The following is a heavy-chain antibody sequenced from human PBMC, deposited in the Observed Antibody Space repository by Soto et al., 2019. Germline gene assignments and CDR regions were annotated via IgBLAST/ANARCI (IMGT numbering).Heavy chain of an antibody. CDR2: IIPIFGTA. D-gene: IGHD5-18*01. CDR1: GGTFSSYA. CDR3: ARTLAMVYSRSHYYYGMDV. V-gene: IGHV1-69*01. Sequence: QVQLVQSGAEVKKPGSSVKVSCKASGGTFSSYAISWVRQAPGQGLEWMGGIIPIFGTANYAQKFQGRVTITADESTSTAYMELSSLRSEDTAVYYCARTLAMVYSRSHYYYGMDVWGQGTTVTVSS. J-gene: IGHJ6*02.